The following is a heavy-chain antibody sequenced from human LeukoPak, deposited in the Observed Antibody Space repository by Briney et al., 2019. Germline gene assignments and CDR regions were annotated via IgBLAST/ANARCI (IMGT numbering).Heavy chain of an antibody. Sequence: PGGSLRLSCAASGFTFGTYSMHWVRQAPGKGLEWVAIISSAGTIINYADSVRGRFSISRDYSRNTLYLQMDSLRTEDTAVYYCAKDHRWLVDYWGQGTLVTVSS. CDR2: ISSAGTII. CDR3: AKDHRWLVDY. J-gene: IGHJ4*02. D-gene: IGHD6-19*01. CDR1: GFTFGTYS. V-gene: IGHV3-30-3*01.